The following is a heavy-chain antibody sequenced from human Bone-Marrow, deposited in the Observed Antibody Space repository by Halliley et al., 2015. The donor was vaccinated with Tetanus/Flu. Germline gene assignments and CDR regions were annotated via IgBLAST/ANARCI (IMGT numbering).Heavy chain of an antibody. CDR3: ASGIAAPGDVVDY. CDR2: IDPTDDSYA. J-gene: IGHJ4*02. D-gene: IGHD6-13*01. V-gene: IGHV5-10-1*01. Sequence: QLVQSGAEVKKPGESLRISCKASGYSFTSYWINWVRQMPGKGLEWMGRIDPTDDSYADYSPSFQGHVTISADKSISTAYLQWSSRKASDTAMYYCASGIAAPGDVVDYWGQGTLVTVSS. CDR1: GYSFTSYW.